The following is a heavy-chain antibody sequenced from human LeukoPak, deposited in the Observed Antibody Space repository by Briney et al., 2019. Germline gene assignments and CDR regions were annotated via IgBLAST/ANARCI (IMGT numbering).Heavy chain of an antibody. CDR3: ARIYTSSGWSGDINYYYYMDV. Sequence: PSETLSLTCAVYGGSFSGYYWSWIRQPPGKGLEWIGEINHSGSTNYNPSLKSRVTISVDTSKNQFSLKLSSVTAADTAVYYCARIYTSSGWSGDINYYYYMDVWGKGTTVTISS. V-gene: IGHV4-34*01. D-gene: IGHD6-19*01. J-gene: IGHJ6*03. CDR1: GGSFSGYY. CDR2: INHSGST.